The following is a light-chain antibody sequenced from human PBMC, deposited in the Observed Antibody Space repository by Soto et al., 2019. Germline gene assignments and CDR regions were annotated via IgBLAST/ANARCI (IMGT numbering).Light chain of an antibody. CDR1: QGISDY. Sequence: DIHRTQSPSSLAASVGESGPSSCRASQGISDYMSWFQQKPGEAPKLLIYAASSLQSGVPSRFSGSGSGTEFTLTISSLEPEDFGTYYCQQSYKMPSFGQGTRLEIK. J-gene: IGKJ5*01. CDR3: QQSYKMPS. CDR2: AAS. V-gene: IGKV1-39*01.